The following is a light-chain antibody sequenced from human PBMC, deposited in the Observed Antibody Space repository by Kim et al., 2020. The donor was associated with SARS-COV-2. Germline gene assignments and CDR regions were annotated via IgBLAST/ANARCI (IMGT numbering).Light chain of an antibody. J-gene: IGLJ2*01. Sequence: QSALTQPPSASGSPGQSVTLSCTGTSGDVGGYNYVSWYQQHQGKAPRLMIYEVTKRPSGGPDRFSGSTSGNTASLTVSGLQADDEAHYYCSSYAASRTFLFGRGTKVTVL. CDR1: SGDVGGYNY. CDR3: SSYAASRTFL. V-gene: IGLV2-8*01. CDR2: EVT.